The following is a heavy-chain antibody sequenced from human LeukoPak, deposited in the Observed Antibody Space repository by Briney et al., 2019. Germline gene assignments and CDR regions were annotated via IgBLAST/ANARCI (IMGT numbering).Heavy chain of an antibody. CDR2: INPNSDDT. CDR1: GYTFTDYY. Sequence: ASVKVSCKASGYTFTDYYIHWVRQAPGQGLEWMGWINPNSDDTNYAQKFQGRVTMTRDTTIRTAYMELTRLKSDDTAVYYCGRGGVAARPWYIDYWGQGTLVTVSS. D-gene: IGHD6-6*01. V-gene: IGHV1-2*02. J-gene: IGHJ4*02. CDR3: GRGGVAARPWYIDY.